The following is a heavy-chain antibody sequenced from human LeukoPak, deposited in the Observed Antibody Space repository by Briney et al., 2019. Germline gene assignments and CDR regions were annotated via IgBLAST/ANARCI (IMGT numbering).Heavy chain of an antibody. V-gene: IGHV3-21*01. CDR2: ISSSSSYI. CDR1: GFTFSSYS. Sequence: PGGSLRLSCAASGFTFSSYSMNWVRQAPGKGLEWVSSISSSSSYIYYADSVKGRFTIPRDNAKNSLYLQMNSLRAEDTAVYYCARDDLRTARLVPDYWGQGTLVTVSS. D-gene: IGHD3-9*01. CDR3: ARDDLRTARLVPDY. J-gene: IGHJ4*02.